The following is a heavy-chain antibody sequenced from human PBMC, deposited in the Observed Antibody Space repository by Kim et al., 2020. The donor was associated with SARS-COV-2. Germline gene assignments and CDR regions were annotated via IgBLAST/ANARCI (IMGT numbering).Heavy chain of an antibody. D-gene: IGHD2-8*01. J-gene: IGHJ4*02. Sequence: DSVKGRFTISRDNSKNTLLLQMNSLSADDTAVYYCAKDRDTNGYEYYFDYWGQGALVTVSS. V-gene: IGHV3-23*01. CDR3: AKDRDTNGYEYYFDY.